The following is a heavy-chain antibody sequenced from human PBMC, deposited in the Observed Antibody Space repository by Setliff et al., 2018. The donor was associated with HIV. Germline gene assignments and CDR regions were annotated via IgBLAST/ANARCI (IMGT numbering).Heavy chain of an antibody. CDR1: GGSISSSSYY. Sequence: SETLSLTCTVSGGSISSSSYYWGWIRQPPGKGLEWIGSIYYSGSTYYNPSLKSRVTISVDTSKNQFSLKLSSVTAADTAVYYCARGHMLITYYYYYYMDVWGKGTTVTVSS. J-gene: IGHJ6*03. D-gene: IGHD3-10*02. CDR2: IYYSGST. V-gene: IGHV4-39*01. CDR3: ARGHMLITYYYYYYMDV.